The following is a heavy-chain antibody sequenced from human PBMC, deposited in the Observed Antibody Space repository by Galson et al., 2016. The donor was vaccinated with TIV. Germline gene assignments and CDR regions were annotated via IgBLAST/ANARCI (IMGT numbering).Heavy chain of an antibody. Sequence: SLRLSCAASGFSFRNYVMSWVRLAPGKGPEWVSSLSLNGDYTYYADSVKGRFAISRDNSKYTLFLQLNSLTAGDTAIYYCAKVGESGDYSWDAFDVWGQGTVVTVSS. J-gene: IGHJ3*01. CDR3: AKVGESGDYSWDAFDV. CDR2: LSLNGDYT. D-gene: IGHD2-21*01. CDR1: GFSFRNYV. V-gene: IGHV3-23*01.